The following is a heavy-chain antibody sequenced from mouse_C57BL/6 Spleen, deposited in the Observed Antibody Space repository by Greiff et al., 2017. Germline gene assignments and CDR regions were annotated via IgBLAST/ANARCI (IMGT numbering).Heavy chain of an antibody. D-gene: IGHD2-3*01. CDR2: IDPEYGDT. CDR1: GFNIKDYY. Sequence: EVQLQQSGAELVRPGASVKLSCTASGFNIKDYYMHWVKQRNEQSLEWIGRIDPEYGDTGYAPKFQGKATMTADPSSNTAYLQLSSLTSEDTAVYYCASDGYQFAYWGQGTLVTVSA. V-gene: IGHV14-1*01. CDR3: ASDGYQFAY. J-gene: IGHJ3*01.